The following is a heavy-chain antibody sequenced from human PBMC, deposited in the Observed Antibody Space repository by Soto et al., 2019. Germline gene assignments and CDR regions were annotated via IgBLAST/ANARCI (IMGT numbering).Heavy chain of an antibody. CDR1: GYTFTNYG. CDR3: ARRRDRSGYYSGIDAFDI. Sequence: ASVKVSCKDSGYTFTNYGISWVRQAPGQGLEWMGWISAYNGNTNYAQKIQGRVTMTTDTSTSTAYMELRSLRTDDTAVYYCARRRDRSGYYSGIDAFDIWGQGTLVNVS. V-gene: IGHV1-18*01. D-gene: IGHD3-22*01. J-gene: IGHJ3*02. CDR2: ISAYNGNT.